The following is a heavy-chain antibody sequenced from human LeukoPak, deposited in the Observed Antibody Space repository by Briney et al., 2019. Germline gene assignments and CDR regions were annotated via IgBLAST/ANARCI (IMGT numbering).Heavy chain of an antibody. CDR1: GFTFSSYW. D-gene: IGHD5-18*01. Sequence: GGSLRLSCAASGFTFSSYWMSWVRQAPGKGLEWVANIKQDGSEKYYVDSVKGRFTISRDNAKNSLYLQMNSLGAEDTAVYYCARAGFPTAMAYFDYWGQGTLVTVSS. CDR3: ARAGFPTAMAYFDY. V-gene: IGHV3-7*01. J-gene: IGHJ4*02. CDR2: IKQDGSEK.